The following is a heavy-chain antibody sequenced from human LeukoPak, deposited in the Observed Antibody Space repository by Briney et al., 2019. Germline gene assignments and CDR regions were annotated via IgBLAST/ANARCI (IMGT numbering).Heavy chain of an antibody. V-gene: IGHV4-34*01. D-gene: IGHD2-2*01. CDR1: GGAFSGYY. CDR2: INHSGST. J-gene: IGHJ6*03. Sequence: SETLSLTCAVYGGAFSGYYWSWIRQPPGKGLEWIGEINHSGSTHYNPSLTSRVTISVYTSTNQFSLKLSSVTAADTAVYYCARVSYCSSTSCPTYYMDVWRKGTTVSVSS. CDR3: ARVSYCSSTSCPTYYMDV.